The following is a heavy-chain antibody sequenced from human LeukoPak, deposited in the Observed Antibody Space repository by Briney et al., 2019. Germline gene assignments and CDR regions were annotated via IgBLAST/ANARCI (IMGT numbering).Heavy chain of an antibody. D-gene: IGHD6-6*01. CDR2: IIPILGIA. J-gene: IGHJ6*02. Sequence: ASVKVSCKASGGTFSSYAISWVRQAPGQGLEWMGRIIPILGIANYAQKFQGRVTITADKSTSTAYMELSSLRSEDTAVYYCARELIAARPTLSYYYYGMDVWGQGTTVTVSS. V-gene: IGHV1-69*04. CDR3: ARELIAARPTLSYYYYGMDV. CDR1: GGTFSSYA.